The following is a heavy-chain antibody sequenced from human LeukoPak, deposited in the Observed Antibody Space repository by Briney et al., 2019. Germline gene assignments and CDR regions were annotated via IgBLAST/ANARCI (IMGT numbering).Heavy chain of an antibody. V-gene: IGHV3-23*01. D-gene: IGHD4-23*01. CDR2: IGDSGSGG. CDR3: SRIKYGGNSGYHFDY. CDR1: GFNFNYFA. Sequence: AGGSLRVSCSASGFNFNYFAMSWIRQAPGKRLEWVSTIGDSGSGGSYADSVRGRFTISTDNSKNMVYLQMHSLRVDDSAVYYCSRIKYGGNSGYHFDYWGQGTLVTVSS. J-gene: IGHJ4*02.